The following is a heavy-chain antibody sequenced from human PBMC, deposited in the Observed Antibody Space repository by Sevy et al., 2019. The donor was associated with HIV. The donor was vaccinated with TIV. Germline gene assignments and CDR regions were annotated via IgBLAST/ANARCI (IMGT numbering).Heavy chain of an antibody. CDR3: ARVQRYSGSYYFDY. V-gene: IGHV4-61*01. CDR2: IFYSGST. CDR1: GGSVSSGSYY. Sequence: SETLSLTCTVSGGSVSSGSYYWSWIRQPPWKGLEWIGYIFYSGSTNYNPSLKSRVTISVDTSKNQFSLKLSSVTAADTALYYCARVQRYSGSYYFDYWGQGTLVTVSS. D-gene: IGHD1-1*01. J-gene: IGHJ4*02.